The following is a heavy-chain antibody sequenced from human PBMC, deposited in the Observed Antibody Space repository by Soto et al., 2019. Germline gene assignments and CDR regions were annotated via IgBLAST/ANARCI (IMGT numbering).Heavy chain of an antibody. J-gene: IGHJ6*02. D-gene: IGHD6-6*01. V-gene: IGHV4-30-2*01. CDR2: IYDSGST. Sequence: SETLSLTCAVSGDSISRGGYSWTWIRQPPGKALEWIGNIYDSGSTSYNPSLKSRVTVSVDTSKNQFSLRLTSVTAADTAVYFCARGSSSYYDYGMDVWGQGTTVTVSS. CDR1: GDSISRGGYS. CDR3: ARGSSSYYDYGMDV.